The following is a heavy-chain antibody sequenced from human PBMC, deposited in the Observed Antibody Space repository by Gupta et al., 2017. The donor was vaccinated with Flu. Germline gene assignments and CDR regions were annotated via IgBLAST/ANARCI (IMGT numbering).Heavy chain of an antibody. D-gene: IGHD6-13*01. CDR3: ARTAVSWSSVNWFDP. CDR2: ISSSSSYI. J-gene: IGHJ5*02. V-gene: IGHV3-21*01. CDR1: GFTFSSYS. Sequence: VQLVESGGGLVKPGGSLRLSCAASGFTFSSYSMNWVRQAPGKGLEWISSISSSSSYIYNAESVKGRFTISRDNAKNSLYLQMNSLRAEDTALYYCARTAVSWSSVNWFDPWGQGTLVTVSS.